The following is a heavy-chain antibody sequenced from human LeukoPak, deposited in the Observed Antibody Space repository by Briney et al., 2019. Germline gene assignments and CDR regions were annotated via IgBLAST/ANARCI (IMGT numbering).Heavy chain of an antibody. J-gene: IGHJ4*02. Sequence: PGGSLRLSCAASRFTFSSYEMNWVRQAPGKGLVWVAHISPYGGDTYYADSVKGRFTISRDNAGNTLYLQMNSLRDEDTAAYYCVRDGLGTTPYDNWGQGILVTVSS. CDR2: ISPYGGDT. CDR3: VRDGLGTTPYDN. CDR1: RFTFSSYE. V-gene: IGHV3-74*01. D-gene: IGHD1-1*01.